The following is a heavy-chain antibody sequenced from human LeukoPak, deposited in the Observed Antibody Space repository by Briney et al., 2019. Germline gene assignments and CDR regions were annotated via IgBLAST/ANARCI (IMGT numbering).Heavy chain of an antibody. Sequence: SVKVSCKASGYTFTSYYMHWVRQAPGQGLEWMGGIIPIFGTANYAQKFQGRVTITADESTSTAYMELSSLRSEDTAVYYCARVSSGWYHFDYWGQGTLVTVSS. D-gene: IGHD6-19*01. CDR1: GYTFTSYY. V-gene: IGHV1-69*13. J-gene: IGHJ4*02. CDR3: ARVSSGWYHFDY. CDR2: IIPIFGTA.